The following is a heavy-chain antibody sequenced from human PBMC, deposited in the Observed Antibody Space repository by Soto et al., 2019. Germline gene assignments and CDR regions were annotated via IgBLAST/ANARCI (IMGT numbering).Heavy chain of an antibody. CDR3: ARGGGYSNSWFDP. J-gene: IGHJ5*02. Sequence: ASVKVSCKASGYTFTSYATHWVRQAPGQRLEWMGWINAGNGNTKYSQKFQGRVTITRDTSASTAYMELSSLRSEDTAVYYCARGGGYSNSWFDPWGQGTLVTVSS. CDR2: INAGNGNT. V-gene: IGHV1-3*01. D-gene: IGHD4-4*01. CDR1: GYTFTSYA.